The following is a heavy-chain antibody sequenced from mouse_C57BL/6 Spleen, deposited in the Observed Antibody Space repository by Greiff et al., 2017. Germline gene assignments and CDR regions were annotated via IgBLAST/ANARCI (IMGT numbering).Heavy chain of an antibody. CDR1: GFSLTSYG. CDR2: IWRGGST. CDR3: AKGYLLYYAMDY. J-gene: IGHJ4*01. V-gene: IGHV2-5*01. Sequence: QVQLQQSGPGLVQPSQSLSITCTVSGFSLTSYGVHWVRQSPGKGLEWLGVIWRGGSTDYNAAFMSRLSITKDNSKSQVFFKMNRLQADDTAIYYCAKGYLLYYAMDYWGQGTSVTVSS.